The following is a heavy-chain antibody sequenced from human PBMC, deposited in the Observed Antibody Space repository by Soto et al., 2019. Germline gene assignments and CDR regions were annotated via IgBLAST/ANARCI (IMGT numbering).Heavy chain of an antibody. D-gene: IGHD6-19*01. J-gene: IGHJ4*02. CDR2: IYLSDSDT. V-gene: IGHV5-51*01. CDR3: ARYSSGWPYYFDY. CDR1: GYSFTSYW. Sequence: PGESLKISCKGSGYSFTSYWLAWVRQMPGKGLEWLGIIYLSDSDTRYSPSFQGRVTISADKSISTAYLQWSSLKASDTAMYYCARYSSGWPYYFDYWGQGTLVTVSS.